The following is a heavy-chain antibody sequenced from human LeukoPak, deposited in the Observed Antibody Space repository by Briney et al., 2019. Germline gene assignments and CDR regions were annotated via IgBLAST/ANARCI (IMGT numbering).Heavy chain of an antibody. D-gene: IGHD2-8*01. CDR1: GGSIRSYH. V-gene: IGHV4-59*08. CDR2: MNSRGDT. J-gene: IGHJ4*02. CDR3: ARTTSNGSADY. Sequence: SETLSLTCTVSGGSIRSYHWSWIGQSPGKALEWIAYMNSRGDTNYNPSLKSRVTISMDTPKNKFSLKVSSVTDADTALYFCARTTSNGSADYWGQGTQVTVSA.